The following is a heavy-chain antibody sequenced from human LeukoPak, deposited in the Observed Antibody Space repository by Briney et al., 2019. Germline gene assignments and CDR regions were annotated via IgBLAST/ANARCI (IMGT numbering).Heavy chain of an antibody. D-gene: IGHD6-13*01. Sequence: PGGSLRLSCAASGFTFDDYTMHWVRQAPGKGLEWVSLISWDGGSTYYADSVKGRFTISRDNSKNTLYLQMNSLRAEDTAVYYCAREGIAAAGPRGWFDPWGQGTLVTVSS. J-gene: IGHJ5*02. CDR1: GFTFDDYT. V-gene: IGHV3-43*01. CDR2: ISWDGGST. CDR3: AREGIAAAGPRGWFDP.